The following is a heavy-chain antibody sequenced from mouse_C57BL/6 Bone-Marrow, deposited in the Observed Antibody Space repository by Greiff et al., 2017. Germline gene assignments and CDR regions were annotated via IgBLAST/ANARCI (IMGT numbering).Heavy chain of an antibody. CDR1: GYTFTSYW. V-gene: IGHV1-50*01. CDR3: ARLPYYSNGYFDV. CDR2: IDPSDSYT. Sequence: VQLQQPGAELVKPGASVKLSCKASGYTFTSYWMQWVKQRPGQGLEWIGEIDPSDSYTNYNQKFKGKATLTVDTSSSTAYMQLSSLTSEDSAVYYCARLPYYSNGYFDVWGTGTTVTVSS. J-gene: IGHJ1*03. D-gene: IGHD1-1*01.